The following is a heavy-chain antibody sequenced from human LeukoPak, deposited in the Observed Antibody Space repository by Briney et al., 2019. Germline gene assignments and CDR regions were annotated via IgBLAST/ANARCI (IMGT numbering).Heavy chain of an antibody. Sequence: EASVKVSCKASGYTFTGYYMHWVRQAPGQGLEWMGWINPNSGSTNYAQKFQGRVTMTRDTSISTAYMELSRLRSDDTAVYYCARDTSYSNPFDYWGQGTLVTVSS. CDR1: GYTFTGYY. CDR3: ARDTSYSNPFDY. D-gene: IGHD4-11*01. CDR2: INPNSGST. J-gene: IGHJ4*02. V-gene: IGHV1-2*02.